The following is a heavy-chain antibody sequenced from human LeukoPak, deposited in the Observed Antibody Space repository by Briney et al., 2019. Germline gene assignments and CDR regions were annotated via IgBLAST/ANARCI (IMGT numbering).Heavy chain of an antibody. CDR3: AIAVGAALDY. J-gene: IGHJ4*02. Sequence: GGSLRLSCATSGFTFSDYAMTWVRQAPGKGLEWVATISGSGVMTYYADSVKGRFTVSGDNSKNTLYLQMNSLRAEDTAVYYCAIAVGAALDYWGQGTLVTVSS. CDR2: ISGSGVMT. V-gene: IGHV3-23*01. D-gene: IGHD6-6*01. CDR1: GFTFSDYA.